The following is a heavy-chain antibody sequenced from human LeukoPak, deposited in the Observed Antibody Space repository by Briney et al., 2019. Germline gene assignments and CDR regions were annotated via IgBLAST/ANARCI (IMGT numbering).Heavy chain of an antibody. D-gene: IGHD2-8*01. V-gene: IGHV3-23*01. Sequence: PGGSLRLFCAASGFTSSSYGMHWVRQAPGKGLEWVSTIGGGPVYYADSVKGRFTISRDNSKNTLFLQMNSLRAEDTAIYYCAKDSYSHNGIFDALDIWGQGTMVTVSS. CDR3: AKDSYSHNGIFDALDI. CDR2: IGGGPV. J-gene: IGHJ3*02. CDR1: GFTSSSYG.